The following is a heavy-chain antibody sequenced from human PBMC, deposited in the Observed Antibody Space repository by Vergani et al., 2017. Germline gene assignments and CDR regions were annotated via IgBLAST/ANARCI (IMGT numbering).Heavy chain of an antibody. J-gene: IGHJ5*02. D-gene: IGHD3-10*01. CDR1: GFTFSSYS. CDR2: ISSSSSYI. V-gene: IGHV3-21*01. Sequence: EVQLVESGGGLVKPGGSLRLSCAASGFTFSSYSMNWVRQAPGKGLEWVSSISSSSSYIDYADSVKGRFTISRDDAKNSLYLQMNSLRAEDTAVYYCARGGSMVRGVMNWFDPWGQGTLVTVSS. CDR3: ARGGSMVRGVMNWFDP.